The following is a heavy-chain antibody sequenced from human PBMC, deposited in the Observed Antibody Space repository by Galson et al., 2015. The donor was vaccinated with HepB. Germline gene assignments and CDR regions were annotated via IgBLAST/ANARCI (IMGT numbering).Heavy chain of an antibody. CDR1: GFTFSSYS. CDR2: ISSSSSTI. V-gene: IGHV3-48*01. J-gene: IGHJ4*02. D-gene: IGHD3-16*01. CDR3: ARDIHYDYIWGIGY. Sequence: SLRLSCAASGFTFSSYSMNWVRQAPGKGLEWVSYISSSSSTIYYADSVKGRFTISRDNAKNSLYLQMNSLRAEDTAVYYCARDIHYDYIWGIGYWGQGTLVTVSS.